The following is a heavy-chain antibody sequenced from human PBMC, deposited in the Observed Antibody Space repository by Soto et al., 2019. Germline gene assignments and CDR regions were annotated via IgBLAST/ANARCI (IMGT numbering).Heavy chain of an antibody. D-gene: IGHD4-17*01. J-gene: IGHJ4*02. CDR2: IYWDDDK. V-gene: IGHV2-5*02. CDR1: GFSLSTNGVG. CDR3: AHVEATVTKV. Sequence: QITLKESGPTLVKPTQTLTLTCTFSGFSLSTNGVGVGWIRQPPGKALEWLALIYWDDDKHYSPSLKSRLTITNHTPKTQVVLTMTNMDPVDTGTYYCAHVEATVTKVWGQGTLVPVSA.